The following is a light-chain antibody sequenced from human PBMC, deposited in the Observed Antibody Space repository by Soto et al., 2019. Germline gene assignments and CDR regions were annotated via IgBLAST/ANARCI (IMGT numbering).Light chain of an antibody. CDR3: QQYNKWPQ. Sequence: EIVMTQSPGTLSVSPGERATLFCRASQSVSNKLAWYQQKPGQAPRLIIYGTSTRATGIPARFSGSGSGTDFTLTISSRQSEDFAIYYCQQYNKWPQFGGGTKVDIK. J-gene: IGKJ4*02. CDR2: GTS. V-gene: IGKV3-15*01. CDR1: QSVSNK.